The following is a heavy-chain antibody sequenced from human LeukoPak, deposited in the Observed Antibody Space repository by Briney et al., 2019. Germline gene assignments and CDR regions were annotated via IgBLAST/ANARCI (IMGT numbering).Heavy chain of an antibody. Sequence: GASVKVSCKASGYTFIGYYLHWVRQAPGQGLEWMAWINANSGDANYVQKFQGRVTMTRDTTISTAYMELSRLRSDDTAVYFCARSRESSGWYGYFGYWGQGTLVTVSS. CDR3: ARSRESSGWYGYFGY. J-gene: IGHJ4*02. V-gene: IGHV1-2*02. CDR1: GYTFIGYY. CDR2: INANSGDA. D-gene: IGHD6-19*01.